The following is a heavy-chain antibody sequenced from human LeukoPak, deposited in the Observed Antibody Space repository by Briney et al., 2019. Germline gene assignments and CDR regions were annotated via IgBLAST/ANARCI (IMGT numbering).Heavy chain of an antibody. D-gene: IGHD6-13*01. V-gene: IGHV3-21*01. CDR3: ARVHSGYSSSWYGGGYYYYYYMDI. CDR2: ISSSSSYI. Sequence: GGSLRLSCAASGFSVSDNYMIWVRQAPGKGLEWVSSISSSSSYIYYADSVKGRFTISRDNAKNSLYLQMNSLRAEDTAAYYCARVHSGYSSSWYGGGYYYYYYMDIWGKGTTITVSS. CDR1: GFSVSDNY. J-gene: IGHJ6*03.